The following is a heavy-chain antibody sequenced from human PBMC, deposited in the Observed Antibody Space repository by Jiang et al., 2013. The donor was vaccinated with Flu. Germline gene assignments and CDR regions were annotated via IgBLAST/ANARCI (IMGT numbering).Heavy chain of an antibody. CDR3: ARALLGGYSNYANYGMDV. J-gene: IGHJ6*02. CDR1: GYTFTGYY. D-gene: IGHD4-11*01. Sequence: SGAEVKKPGASVKVSCKASGYTFTGYYMHWVRQAPGQGLEWMGWINPNSGGTNYAQKFQGWVTMTRDTSISTAYMELSRLRSDDTAVYYCARALLGGYSNYANYGMDVWGQGTTVTVSS. CDR2: INPNSGGT. V-gene: IGHV1-2*04.